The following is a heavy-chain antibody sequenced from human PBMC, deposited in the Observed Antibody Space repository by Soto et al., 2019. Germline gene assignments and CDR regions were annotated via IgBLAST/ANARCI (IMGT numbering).Heavy chain of an antibody. V-gene: IGHV3-23*01. Sequence: GGSLRLSCAASGFTFSSYAMSWVRQAPGKGLEWVSAISGSGGSTYYADSVKGRFTISRDNSKNTLYLQMNSLRAEDTAVYYCARAAQGVIAAAAHYYYYYMDVWGKGTTVTVSS. CDR1: GFTFSSYA. CDR3: ARAAQGVIAAAAHYYYYYMDV. J-gene: IGHJ6*03. CDR2: ISGSGGST. D-gene: IGHD6-13*01.